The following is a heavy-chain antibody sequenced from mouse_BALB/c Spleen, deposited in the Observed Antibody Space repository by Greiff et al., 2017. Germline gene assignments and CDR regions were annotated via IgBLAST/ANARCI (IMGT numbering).Heavy chain of an antibody. CDR2: IYPGSGNT. J-gene: IGHJ2*01. D-gene: IGHD1-1*01. CDR3: ARWNYYGSRDY. Sequence: QVQLQQSGAELVRPGTSVKISCKASGYAFTNYWLGWVKQRPGHGLEWIGDIYPGSGNTYYNEKFKGKATLTADKSSSTAYMQLSSLTSEDSAVYFCARWNYYGSRDYWGQGTTLTVSS. CDR1: GYAFTNYW. V-gene: IGHV1-63*01.